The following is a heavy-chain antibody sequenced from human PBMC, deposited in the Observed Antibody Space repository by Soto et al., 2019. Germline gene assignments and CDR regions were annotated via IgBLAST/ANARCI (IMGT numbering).Heavy chain of an antibody. Sequence: GGSLRLSCAASGFTFSSYGMHWVRQAPGKGLEWVAVIWYDGSNKYYADSVKGRFTISRDNSKNTLYLQMNSLRAEDTAVYYCARDMTSPYCSGGSCYNGNDYWGQGTLVTVSS. CDR3: ARDMTSPYCSGGSCYNGNDY. V-gene: IGHV3-33*01. J-gene: IGHJ4*02. CDR2: IWYDGSNK. D-gene: IGHD2-15*01. CDR1: GFTFSSYG.